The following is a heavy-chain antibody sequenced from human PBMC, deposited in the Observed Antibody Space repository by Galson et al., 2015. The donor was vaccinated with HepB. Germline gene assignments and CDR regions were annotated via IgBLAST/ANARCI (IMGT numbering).Heavy chain of an antibody. D-gene: IGHD6-19*01. CDR1: GFTFSSYG. CDR2: IRYDGSNK. J-gene: IGHJ4*02. V-gene: IGHV3-30*02. CDR3: AKGGGAGYSSGWADY. Sequence: SLRLSCAASGFTFSSYGMHWVRQAPGKGLEWVAFIRYDGSNKHYADSVKGRFTISRDNSKNTLYLQMNSLRAEDTAVYYCAKGGGAGYSSGWADYWGQGTLVTVSS.